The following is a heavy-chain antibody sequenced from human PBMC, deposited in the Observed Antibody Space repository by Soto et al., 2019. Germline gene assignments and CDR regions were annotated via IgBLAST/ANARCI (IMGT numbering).Heavy chain of an antibody. J-gene: IGHJ4*02. D-gene: IGHD3-10*01. CDR1: GFTFSSYA. CDR3: ARDGTRGLYYFDY. Sequence: VQLLESGGGLVQPGGSLRLSCAASGFTFSSYAMSWVRQARGKGLEWMGGIIPIFGTANYAQKFQGRVTITADESTSTAYMELSSLRSEDTAVYYCARDGTRGLYYFDYWGQGTLVTVSS. V-gene: IGHV1-69*01. CDR2: IIPIFGTA.